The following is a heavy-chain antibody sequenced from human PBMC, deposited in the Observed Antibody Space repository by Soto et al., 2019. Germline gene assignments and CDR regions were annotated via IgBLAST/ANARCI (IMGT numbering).Heavy chain of an antibody. Sequence: SETLSLTCAISGDSVSSNSAAWNWIRQSPSRGLEWLGRTYYRSKWYNDYAVSVKSRITINPDTSKNQFSLQLNSVTPEDTAVYYCARVGSNVYYDYTNGAFDIWGQGTMVTVSS. D-gene: IGHD3-16*01. V-gene: IGHV6-1*01. J-gene: IGHJ3*02. CDR3: ARVGSNVYYDYTNGAFDI. CDR2: TYYRSKWYN. CDR1: GDSVSSNSAA.